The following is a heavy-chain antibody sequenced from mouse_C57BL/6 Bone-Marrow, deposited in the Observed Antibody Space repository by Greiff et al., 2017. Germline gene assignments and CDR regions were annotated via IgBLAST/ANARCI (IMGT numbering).Heavy chain of an antibody. J-gene: IGHJ2*01. CDR2: IDPENGDT. Sequence: EVQLQQPGAELVRPGASVKLSCTASGFNIKDDYMHWVKQRPEQGLEWIGWIDPENGDTEYASKFQGKATITADKSSNTSYLQLSSLTSEDTAVYYCTFYGSSPDYWGQGTTLTVSA. D-gene: IGHD1-1*01. V-gene: IGHV14-4*01. CDR1: GFNIKDDY. CDR3: TFYGSSPDY.